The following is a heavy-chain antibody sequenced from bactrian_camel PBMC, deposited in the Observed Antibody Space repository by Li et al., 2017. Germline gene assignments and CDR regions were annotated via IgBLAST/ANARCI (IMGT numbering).Heavy chain of an antibody. CDR1: AYTPANVR. D-gene: IGHD1*01. J-gene: IGHJ4*01. V-gene: IGHV3S63*01. Sequence: QVQQVESGGGSVQAGGSLRLSCAFDAYTPANVRMAWFRQAPGKEREGVAYLAINGGTDYTYAVAGRFTISKDNAKDTLYLQMDSLKPEDSAMYYCAADQYAFNLGNAYRYWGQGTQVTVS. CDR2: LAINGGT. CDR3: AADQYAFNLGNAYRY.